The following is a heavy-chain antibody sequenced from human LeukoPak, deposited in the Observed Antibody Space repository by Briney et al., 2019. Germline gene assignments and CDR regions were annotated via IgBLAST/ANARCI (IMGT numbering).Heavy chain of an antibody. CDR1: GGSISSGSYY. V-gene: IGHV4-61*02. J-gene: IGHJ4*02. CDR2: IYTSGST. CDR3: AREVVGATIDY. D-gene: IGHD1-26*01. Sequence: SETLSLTCTVSGGSISSGSYYWSWIRQPAGKGLEWIGRIYTSGSTNYNPSLKSRVTISVDTSKNQFSLKLSSVTAADTAVYYCAREVVGATIDYWGQGTLVTVSS.